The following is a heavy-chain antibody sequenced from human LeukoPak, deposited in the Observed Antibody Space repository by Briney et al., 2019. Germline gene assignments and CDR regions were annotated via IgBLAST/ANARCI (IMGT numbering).Heavy chain of an antibody. Sequence: GGSLRLSCAASGFTFSSYAMSWVRQAPGKGLEWVSAISGSGGSTYYADSVKGRFTISRDNSKNTLYLQMNSLRAEDRAVYYCASAGHCGSYYRLPPADYWGQGTLVTVSS. V-gene: IGHV3-23*01. D-gene: IGHD1-26*01. CDR3: ASAGHCGSYYRLPPADY. J-gene: IGHJ4*02. CDR1: GFTFSSYA. CDR2: ISGSGGST.